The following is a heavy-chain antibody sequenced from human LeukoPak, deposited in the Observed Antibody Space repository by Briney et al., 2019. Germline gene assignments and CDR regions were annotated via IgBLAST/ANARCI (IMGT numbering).Heavy chain of an antibody. D-gene: IGHD5-24*01. CDR3: ARGRRDGFNPHVFDI. V-gene: IGHV4-59*11. J-gene: IGHJ3*02. Sequence: SETLSLTCTGSVGSITMHYWISTRQPPGKGLEWIGYIYYTGSTKYIPSLKSRVAMSVDTSRNQFSLKLSSVTAADTAVYYCARGRRDGFNPHVFDIWGQGTVVSVSS. CDR1: VGSITMHY. CDR2: IYYTGST.